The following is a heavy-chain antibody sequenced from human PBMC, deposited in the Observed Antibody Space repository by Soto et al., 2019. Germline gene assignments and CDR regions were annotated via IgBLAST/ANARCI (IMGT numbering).Heavy chain of an antibody. D-gene: IGHD3-3*01. Sequence: SETLSLTCAVYGGSFSGYYWSWIRQPPGKGLEWIGYIYYSGSTNYNPSLKSRVTISVDTSKNQFSLKLSSVTAADTAVYYCARKNYAFWSGYAPYMDVWGKGTTVTVSS. CDR1: GGSFSGYY. CDR3: ARKNYAFWSGYAPYMDV. V-gene: IGHV4-59*01. J-gene: IGHJ6*03. CDR2: IYYSGST.